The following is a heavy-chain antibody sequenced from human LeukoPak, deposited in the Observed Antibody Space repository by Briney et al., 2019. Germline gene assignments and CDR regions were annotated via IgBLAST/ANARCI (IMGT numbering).Heavy chain of an antibody. D-gene: IGHD3-3*01. Sequence: SETLSLTCAVYGGSFSGYYWSWIRQPPGKGLEWIGEINHSGSTNYNPSLKSRVTISVDTSKNQFSLKLSSVTAADTAVYYCARYVRVLRFLEWLSSGWFDPWGQGTLVTVSS. CDR1: GGSFSGYY. CDR2: INHSGST. J-gene: IGHJ5*02. V-gene: IGHV4-34*01. CDR3: ARYVRVLRFLEWLSSGWFDP.